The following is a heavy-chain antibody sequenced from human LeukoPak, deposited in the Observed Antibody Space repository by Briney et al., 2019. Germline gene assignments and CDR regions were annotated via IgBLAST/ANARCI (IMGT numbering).Heavy chain of an antibody. CDR1: GASLSGYY. Sequence: LETLSLTCAVYGASLSGYYWSWIRQPPGKGLEWIGEVNHRGSTNYDPSLKSRVTISADTSKNQFSLKLSSVTAADTAVYYCARGHIVVVLAARGWFDPWGQGTLVTVSS. J-gene: IGHJ5*02. D-gene: IGHD2-2*01. CDR2: VNHRGST. V-gene: IGHV4-34*01. CDR3: ARGHIVVVLAARGWFDP.